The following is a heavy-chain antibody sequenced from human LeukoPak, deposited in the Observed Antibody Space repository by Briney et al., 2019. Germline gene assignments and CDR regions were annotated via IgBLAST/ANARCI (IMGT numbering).Heavy chain of an antibody. V-gene: IGHV4-39*01. CDR2: LYYRGDT. D-gene: IGHD3-16*01. Sequence: PSETLSHTFTVSGGSISSSSYYWGWIRQSPGRGLEWIGRLYYRGDTFYNPSLKSRVTTSVDKSKNQFSLKLSSVSATDTAVFYCARAARLQISIINIIHSAFVVWGHGTMVTVSS. CDR3: ARAARLQISIINIIHSAFVV. CDR1: GGSISSSSYY. J-gene: IGHJ3*01.